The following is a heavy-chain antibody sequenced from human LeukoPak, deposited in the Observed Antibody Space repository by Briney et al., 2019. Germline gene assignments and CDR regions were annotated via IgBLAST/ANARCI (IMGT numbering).Heavy chain of an antibody. D-gene: IGHD1-26*01. Sequence: GSLRLSCAASGFTFSSYEMNWVRQPPGKGLEWIGYIYYSGSTNYNPSLKSRVTISVETSKNQFSLKLSSVTAADTAVYYCAGVGATLFDYWGQGTLVTVSS. CDR2: IYYSGST. V-gene: IGHV4-59*01. CDR1: GFTFSSYE. J-gene: IGHJ4*02. CDR3: AGVGATLFDY.